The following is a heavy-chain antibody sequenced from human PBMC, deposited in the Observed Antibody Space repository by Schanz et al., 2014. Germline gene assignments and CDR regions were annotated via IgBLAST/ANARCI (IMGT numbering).Heavy chain of an antibody. Sequence: VQLQESGPGLVKPSGTLSLTCAVSGVSISSTNWWHWVRQSPGKGLEWLGRTRNKANSYTTGYAASVKGRFTISRDESKNSLYLQMNSLKTEDTAVYYCARSPRMDVWGQGTMVTVSS. V-gene: IGHV3-72*01. CDR1: GVSISST. J-gene: IGHJ6*02. CDR2: TRNKANSYTT. CDR3: ARSPRMDV.